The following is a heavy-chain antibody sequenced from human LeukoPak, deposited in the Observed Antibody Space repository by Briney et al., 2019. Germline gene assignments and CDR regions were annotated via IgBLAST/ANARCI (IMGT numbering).Heavy chain of an antibody. J-gene: IGHJ4*02. Sequence: SETLSLTCTVSGGSITSRNYHWSWIRQPPGKGLEWIGEINHSGSTNYNPSLKSRVTISVDTSKNQFSLKLSSVTAADTAVYYCARWEGGSYYDFDYWGQGTLVTVSS. CDR3: ARWEGGSYYDFDY. CDR2: INHSGST. V-gene: IGHV4-39*07. D-gene: IGHD1-26*01. CDR1: GGSITSRNYH.